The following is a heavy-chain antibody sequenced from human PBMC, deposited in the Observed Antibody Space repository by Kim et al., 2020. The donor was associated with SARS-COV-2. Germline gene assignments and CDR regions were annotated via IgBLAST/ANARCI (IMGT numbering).Heavy chain of an antibody. CDR3: ANPNSGSYSQPNWFDP. CDR1: GFTFSSYA. Sequence: GGSLRLSCAASGFTFSSYAMSWVRQAPGKGLEWVSAISGSGGSTYYADSVKGRFTISRDNSKNTLYLQMNSLRAEDTAVYYCANPNSGSYSQPNWFDPWGQGTLVTVSS. V-gene: IGHV3-23*01. CDR2: ISGSGGST. J-gene: IGHJ5*02. D-gene: IGHD1-26*01.